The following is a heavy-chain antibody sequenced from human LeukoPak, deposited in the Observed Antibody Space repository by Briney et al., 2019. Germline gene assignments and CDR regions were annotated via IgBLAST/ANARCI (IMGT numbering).Heavy chain of an antibody. D-gene: IGHD4-11*01. J-gene: IGHJ6*03. CDR3: ARLYYSNYVCSPSPYYMDV. Sequence: AETLSLTCAVSGYSISSGYYCGWIRQPPGKGLEWIGSIYHSVSTYYNPSLKSRVTISVDTSKNQFSLKLSSVTAADTAVYSCARLYYSNYVCSPSPYYMDVWGKGTPVTVSS. V-gene: IGHV4-38-2*01. CDR1: GYSISSGYY. CDR2: IYHSVST.